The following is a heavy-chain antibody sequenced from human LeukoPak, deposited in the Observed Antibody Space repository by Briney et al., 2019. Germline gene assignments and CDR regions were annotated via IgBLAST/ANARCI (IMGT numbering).Heavy chain of an antibody. D-gene: IGHD3-10*01. CDR2: ISGSGQTI. CDR3: ARRGWGSYSKDY. CDR1: GFTFGDYF. Sequence: GGSLRLSCGASGFTFGDYFMTWIRQAPGKGLEWLAYISGSGQTIYYAESVQGRFTISRDNAKNSLFLQMNSLRVDDTAGYYCARRGWGSYSKDYWGQGTLVTVST. V-gene: IGHV3-11*04. J-gene: IGHJ4*02.